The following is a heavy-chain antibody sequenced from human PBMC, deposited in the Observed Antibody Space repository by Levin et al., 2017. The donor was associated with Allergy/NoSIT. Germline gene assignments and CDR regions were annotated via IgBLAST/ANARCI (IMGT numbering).Heavy chain of an antibody. Sequence: PEASVKVSCKTSGYTFRKFGISWVRQAPGQGLEWLGWVSPHNGNKNYAEKFQGRVTMTTDEATTTAYMDLRSLRFEDTAVYYCATHKWEFFEEYAFDMWGQGTMVRVSS. CDR2: VSPHNGNK. CDR3: ATHKWEFFEEYAFDM. CDR1: GYTFRKFG. J-gene: IGHJ3*02. D-gene: IGHD3-10*01. V-gene: IGHV1-18*01.